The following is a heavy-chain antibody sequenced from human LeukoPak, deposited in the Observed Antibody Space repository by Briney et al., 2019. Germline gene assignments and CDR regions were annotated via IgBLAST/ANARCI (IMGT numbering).Heavy chain of an antibody. V-gene: IGHV3-66*01. CDR1: EFSVGSNY. CDR2: IYSGGST. D-gene: IGHD3-22*01. CDR3: ARDQDYYDSSGYLSYYFDY. Sequence: AGGSLRLSCAASEFSVGSNYMTWVRQAPGKGLEWVSLIYSGGSTYYADSVKGRFTISRDNSKNTLYLQMNSLRAEDTAVYYCARDQDYYDSSGYLSYYFDYWGQGTLVTVSS. J-gene: IGHJ4*02.